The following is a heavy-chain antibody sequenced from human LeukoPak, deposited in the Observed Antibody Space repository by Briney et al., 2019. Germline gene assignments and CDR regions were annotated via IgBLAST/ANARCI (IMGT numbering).Heavy chain of an antibody. CDR1: GFTFSRYG. V-gene: IGHV3-30*03. CDR3: ARDIELSA. Sequence: PGRSLRLSCAASGFTFSRYGMHWVRQAPGKGLEWVAVISYDGNNKYYADSVKGRFTVSRDNSKDTLYLQMNSLRAEDTAIYYCARDIELSAWGLGTMVTVSS. J-gene: IGHJ3*01. CDR2: ISYDGNNK. D-gene: IGHD3-16*02.